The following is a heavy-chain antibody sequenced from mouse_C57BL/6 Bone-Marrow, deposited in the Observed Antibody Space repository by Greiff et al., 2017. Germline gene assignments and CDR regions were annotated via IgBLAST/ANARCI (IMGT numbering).Heavy chain of an antibody. CDR3: TRFGVLLRDY. V-gene: IGHV1-15*01. D-gene: IGHD1-1*01. Sequence: QVQLQQSGAELVRPGASVTLSCKASGYTFPAYEMHWVKQTPVHGLEWIGAIDPETGGTAYNQKFKGKAILTADKSSSTAYMGLRSLTSEDSAVYYCTRFGVLLRDYWGQGTTLTVSS. CDR1: GYTFPAYE. J-gene: IGHJ2*01. CDR2: IDPETGGT.